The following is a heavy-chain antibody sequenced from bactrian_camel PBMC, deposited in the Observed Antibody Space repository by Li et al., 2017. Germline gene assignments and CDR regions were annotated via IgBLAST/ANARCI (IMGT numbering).Heavy chain of an antibody. V-gene: IGHV3S31*01. CDR3: ALLNSGTLGHN. Sequence: VQLVESGGDLVQPGGSLTLSCTGSGFSFGSYAMSWVRQAPGKGLERISGINDGGTITYYEDSVKGRFTISRDNAKNTLYLQLNSLKTEDTAMYFCALLNSGTLGHNWGQGTQVTVS. CDR2: INDGGTIT. CDR1: GFSFGSYA. J-gene: IGHJ4*01. D-gene: IGHD3*01.